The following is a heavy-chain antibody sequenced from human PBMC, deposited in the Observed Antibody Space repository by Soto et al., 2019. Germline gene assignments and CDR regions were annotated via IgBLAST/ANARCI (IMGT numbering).Heavy chain of an antibody. CDR3: AKGGSFDI. Sequence: GGSLRLSCAASGFAFSTYGLDWVRQAPGKELEWVAIITSDVNYKYYADSVKGRFTISRDNSKNTLLLQMNSLRAEDTAVYYCAKGGSFDIWGQGTLVTVSS. CDR2: ITSDVNYK. CDR1: GFAFSTYG. J-gene: IGHJ4*02. V-gene: IGHV3-30*18. D-gene: IGHD3-16*01.